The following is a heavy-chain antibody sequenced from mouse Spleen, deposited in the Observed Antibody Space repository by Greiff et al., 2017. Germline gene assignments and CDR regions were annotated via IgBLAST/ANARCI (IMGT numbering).Heavy chain of an antibody. CDR2: ISDGGSYT. Sequence: EVKLVESGGGLVKPGGSLKLSCAASGFTFSSYAMSWVRQTPEKRLEWVATISDGGSYTYYPDNVKGRFTISRDNAKNNLYLQMSHLKSEDTAMYYCARDRGGPANFDVWGTGTTVTVSS. CDR3: ARDRGGPANFDV. V-gene: IGHV5-4*01. CDR1: GFTFSSYA. D-gene: IGHD3-3*01. J-gene: IGHJ1*03.